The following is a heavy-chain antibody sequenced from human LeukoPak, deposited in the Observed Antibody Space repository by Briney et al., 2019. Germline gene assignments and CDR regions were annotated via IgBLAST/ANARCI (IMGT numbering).Heavy chain of an antibody. J-gene: IGHJ6*02. Sequence: GGSLRLSCAASGFTFSSYAMSWVRQAPGKGLEWVSAISGSGGSTYYADSVKGRFTISRDNSKNTLYLQMNSLRAEDTAVYYCAKASRTGKRAYYYYGMDVWGQGTTGTVSS. CDR1: GFTFSSYA. CDR2: ISGSGGST. CDR3: AKASRTGKRAYYYYGMDV. V-gene: IGHV3-23*01. D-gene: IGHD3/OR15-3a*01.